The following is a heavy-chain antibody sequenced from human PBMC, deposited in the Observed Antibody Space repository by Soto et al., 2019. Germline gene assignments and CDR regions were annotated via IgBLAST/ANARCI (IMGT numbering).Heavy chain of an antibody. D-gene: IGHD5-18*01. Sequence: GGSLRLSCAASGFTFSSYAMSWVRQAPGKGLEWVSGVSGSGGSTYCVDSVKGRFTISRDNSKKTLYLQMNSLRAEDTAVYYCAKDFGYNYGYDAFDIWGQGTMVTVSS. J-gene: IGHJ3*02. V-gene: IGHV3-23*01. CDR2: VSGSGGST. CDR3: AKDFGYNYGYDAFDI. CDR1: GFTFSSYA.